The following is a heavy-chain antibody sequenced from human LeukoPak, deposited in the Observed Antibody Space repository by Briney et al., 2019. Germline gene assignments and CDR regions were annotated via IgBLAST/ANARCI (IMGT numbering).Heavy chain of an antibody. CDR3: AELGITMIGGV. D-gene: IGHD3-10*02. Sequence: QSGGSLRLSCAASGFTFSSYWMSWVRQAPGKGLEWVANIKQDGSEKNYVDSVKGRFTISRDNAKNSLYLQMNSLRAEDTAVYYCAELGITMIGGVWGKGTTVTISS. CDR2: IKQDGSEK. CDR1: GFTFSSYW. J-gene: IGHJ6*04. V-gene: IGHV3-7*01.